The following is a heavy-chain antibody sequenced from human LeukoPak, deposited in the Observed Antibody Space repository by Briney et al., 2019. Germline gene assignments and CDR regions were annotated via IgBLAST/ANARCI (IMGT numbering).Heavy chain of an antibody. CDR3: ARGPDGSGYYPFDY. V-gene: IGHV1-2*02. CDR2: INPNSGYT. CDR1: GYTFTSYG. Sequence: ASVKVSCKASGYTFTSYGISWVRQAPGQGLEWMGWINPNSGYTNYAQKFQGRVTMTRDTSINTAYMELTRLRSDDTAVYYCARGPDGSGYYPFDYWGQGTLVTVSS. D-gene: IGHD3-22*01. J-gene: IGHJ4*02.